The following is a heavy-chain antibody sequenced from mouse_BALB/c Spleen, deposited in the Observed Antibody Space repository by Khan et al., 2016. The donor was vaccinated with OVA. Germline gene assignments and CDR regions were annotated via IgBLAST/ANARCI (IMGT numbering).Heavy chain of an antibody. CDR1: GFTFSTYG. D-gene: IGHD1-1*01. Sequence: EVELVESGGDLVKPGGSLKLSCAASGFTFSTYGMSWVRQTPDKRLEWVATVSTGGGYTYYPDSLKGRFTISRDNAKNTLYLQMSSLKSEDTAMFYCERLDYCEESEGCAYWGQGTLVTVSA. V-gene: IGHV5-6*01. CDR3: ERLDYCEESEGCAY. J-gene: IGHJ3*01. CDR2: VSTGGGYT.